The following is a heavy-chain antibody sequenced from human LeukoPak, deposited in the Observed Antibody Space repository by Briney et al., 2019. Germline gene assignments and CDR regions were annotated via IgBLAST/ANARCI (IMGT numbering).Heavy chain of an antibody. V-gene: IGHV1-8*01. CDR1: GYTFTSYD. CDR2: MNPNSGNT. J-gene: IGHJ4*02. Sequence: ASVKVSCKASGYTFTSYDINWVRQATGQGLEWMGWMNPNSGNTGYAQKFQGRVTMTTDTSTSTAYMELRSLRSDDTAVYYCARDLTHYYDSSGYYAAHYWGQGTLVTVSS. D-gene: IGHD3-22*01. CDR3: ARDLTHYYDSSGYYAAHY.